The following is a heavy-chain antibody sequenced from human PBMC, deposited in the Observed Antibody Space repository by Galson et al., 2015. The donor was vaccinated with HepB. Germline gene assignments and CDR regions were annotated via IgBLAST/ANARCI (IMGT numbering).Heavy chain of an antibody. CDR3: VRVGSSWYSYLDS. CDR2: IKQDGSEK. J-gene: IGHJ4*02. CDR1: GFTFSTYW. D-gene: IGHD6-13*01. V-gene: IGHV3-7*03. Sequence: SLRLSCAASGFTFSTYWMTWVRQAPGKGLEWVANIKQDGSEKNYVDSVKGRFTISRDNAKNSLFLQMNSLRAEDTAVYYRVRVGSSWYSYLDSWGQGTLVTVSS.